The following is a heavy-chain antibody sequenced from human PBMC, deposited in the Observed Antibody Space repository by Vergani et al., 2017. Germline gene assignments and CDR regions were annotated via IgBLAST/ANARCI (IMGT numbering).Heavy chain of an antibody. V-gene: IGHV3-23*01. Sequence: EVQLLEAGGGLVQPGGSLRLSCAASGFTFSSYAMSWVRQAPGKGLEWVSAISGSGGSTYYADSVKGRFTISRDNSKNTLYLQMNSLRAEDTAVYSCAKDYTAAILGWFDPWGQGTLVTVSS. CDR1: GFTFSSYA. CDR2: ISGSGGST. J-gene: IGHJ5*02. CDR3: AKDYTAAILGWFDP. D-gene: IGHD2-2*02.